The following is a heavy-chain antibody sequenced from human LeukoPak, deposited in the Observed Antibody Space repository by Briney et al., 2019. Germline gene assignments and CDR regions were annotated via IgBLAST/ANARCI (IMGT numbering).Heavy chain of an antibody. CDR3: ARVGGSNAFDI. CDR2: IYSGGST. J-gene: IGHJ3*02. D-gene: IGHD1-26*01. CDR1: GFTVSTNY. Sequence: GGSLRLSCAASGFTVSTNYMSWVRQAPGKGLEWVSIIYSGGSTYYADSVKGRFTISRDNSKNTLYLQMNNLRAEDTAVYFCARVGGSNAFDIWGQGTMVIVSS. V-gene: IGHV3-53*01.